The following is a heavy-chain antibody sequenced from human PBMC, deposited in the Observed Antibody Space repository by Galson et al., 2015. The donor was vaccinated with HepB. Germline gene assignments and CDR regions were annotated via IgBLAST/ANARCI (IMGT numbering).Heavy chain of an antibody. CDR2: INYDGSEK. D-gene: IGHD2-2*01. Sequence: SLRLSCAASGFIFSSYWMSWVRQAPGKGLEWVANINYDGSEKYYVDSVKGRFTISRDNAKNSLYLQMNSLTAEDTAVYYCARDTPCSSTNCPPGYWYYGMDVWGQGTTVTVSS. CDR3: ARDTPCSSTNCPPGYWYYGMDV. V-gene: IGHV3-7*01. CDR1: GFIFSSYW. J-gene: IGHJ6*02.